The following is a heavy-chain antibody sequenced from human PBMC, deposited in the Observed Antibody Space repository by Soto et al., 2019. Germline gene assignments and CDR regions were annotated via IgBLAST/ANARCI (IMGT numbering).Heavy chain of an antibody. CDR3: AVDILATGSY. CDR2: TRNKRKSYST. Sequence: EVPVVESGGGLVQPGGSLRLSCAVSGFTFSDHYMDWFRQAPGKGLEWIGRTRNKRKSYSTEYAASVEGRFSISRDDSKNSLYLQMSSLQTEDTAVYYCAVDILATGSYWGQGTLVTVSS. J-gene: IGHJ4*02. D-gene: IGHD5-12*01. V-gene: IGHV3-72*01. CDR1: GFTFSDHY.